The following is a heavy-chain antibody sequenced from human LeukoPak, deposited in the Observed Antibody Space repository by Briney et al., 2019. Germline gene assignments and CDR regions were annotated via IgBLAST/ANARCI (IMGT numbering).Heavy chain of an antibody. V-gene: IGHV3-30*02. CDR2: TRYDGSNK. J-gene: IGHJ6*03. D-gene: IGHD1-26*01. Sequence: VGSLRLSRAPSVFTLTRYSMNWVREAPGKGVEWVAFTRYDGSNKYYAHSVKGGFTLSRDNSKNTLYLKMNRLRAADTAVYYVXXXXXXEASYYYYYMDVWGKGTTVTISS. CDR3: XXXXXXEASYYYYYMDV. CDR1: VFTLTRYS.